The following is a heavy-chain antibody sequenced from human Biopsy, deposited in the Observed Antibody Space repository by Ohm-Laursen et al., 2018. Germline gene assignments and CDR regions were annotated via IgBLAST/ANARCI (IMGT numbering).Heavy chain of an antibody. V-gene: IGHV4-31*03. Sequence: TLSLTCTVSGVSINGGRYYWNWIRHHPGKGLEWIGNIFYSANTYYNPSLKSRVTISVDTSNNQFSLKLSSVTAADTAVYYCARLGSGDYFPTFFDFWGQGALVTVSS. CDR3: ARLGSGDYFPTFFDF. J-gene: IGHJ4*02. CDR2: IFYSANT. D-gene: IGHD5-12*01. CDR1: GVSINGGRYY.